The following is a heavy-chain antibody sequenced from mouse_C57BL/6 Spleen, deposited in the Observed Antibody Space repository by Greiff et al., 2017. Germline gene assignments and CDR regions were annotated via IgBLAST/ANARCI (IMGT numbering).Heavy chain of an antibody. CDR3: AKANGNYGGYFDY. V-gene: IGHV1-82*01. Sequence: VQLQQSGPELVKPGASVKISCKASGYAFSSSWMNWVKQRPGKGLEWIGRIYPGDGDTNYNGKFKGKATLTADKSSSTAYMQLSSLTSEDSAVYFCAKANGNYGGYFDYWGQGTTLTVSS. CDR1: GYAFSSSW. D-gene: IGHD2-1*01. CDR2: IYPGDGDT. J-gene: IGHJ2*01.